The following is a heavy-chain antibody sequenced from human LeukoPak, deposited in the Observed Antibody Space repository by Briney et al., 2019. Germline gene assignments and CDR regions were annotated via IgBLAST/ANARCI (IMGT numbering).Heavy chain of an antibody. D-gene: IGHD1-26*01. Sequence: SETLSLTCTVSGGSISSYDWGWIRQPAGKGLEWIGRIYTTGSTNYNPSLKSRVTISVDTSKNQFSLKLTSVTAADTAMYYCARAGYTISYYSLDYWGQGTLVTVSS. CDR1: GGSISSYD. J-gene: IGHJ4*02. CDR3: ARAGYTISYYSLDY. CDR2: IYTTGST. V-gene: IGHV4-4*07.